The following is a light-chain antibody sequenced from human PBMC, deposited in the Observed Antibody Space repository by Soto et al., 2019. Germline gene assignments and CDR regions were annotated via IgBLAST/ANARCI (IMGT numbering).Light chain of an antibody. CDR3: ETWDSNTRV. CDR1: SGHSSYI. J-gene: IGLJ2*01. V-gene: IGLV4-60*02. Sequence: QSVLTQSSSASASLGSSVKLTCTLSSGHSSYIIAWHQQKPGKAPRYLMKLEGSGSYNKGSGVPDRFSGSSSGADRYLTISNHQFEDEADYYCETWDSNTRVFGGGTKLTVL. CDR2: LEGSGSY.